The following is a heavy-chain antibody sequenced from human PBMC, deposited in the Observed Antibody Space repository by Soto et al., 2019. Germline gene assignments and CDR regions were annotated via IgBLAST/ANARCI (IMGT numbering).Heavy chain of an antibody. CDR3: AKDSRTWITDACDI. J-gene: IGHJ3*02. CDR1: GFTFSSYA. V-gene: IGHV3-23*01. Sequence: EVQLLESGGGLVQPGGSLRLSCAASGFTFSSYAMSWVRQAPGKGLEWVSAISGSGGSTYYADSVKGRFTISRDNSKNPLYLQMNSLRAEDTDGYYWAKDSRTWITDACDIWGQGTMVTVSS. D-gene: IGHD5-12*01. CDR2: ISGSGGST.